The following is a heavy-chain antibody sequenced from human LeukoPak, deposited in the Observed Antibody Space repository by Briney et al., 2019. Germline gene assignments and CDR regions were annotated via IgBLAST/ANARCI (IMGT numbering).Heavy chain of an antibody. CDR1: GFTFSSYW. D-gene: IGHD3-3*01. CDR3: ARVLDFWSGYYTD. J-gene: IGHJ4*02. V-gene: IGHV3-74*01. Sequence: PGGSLRLSCAASGFTFSSYWMHWVRQASGKGLVWVSRINNDGSSTIYADSVKGRFTISRDNAKNTLYLQMNSLRAEDTAVYYCARVLDFWSGYYTDWGQGTLVTVSS. CDR2: INNDGSST.